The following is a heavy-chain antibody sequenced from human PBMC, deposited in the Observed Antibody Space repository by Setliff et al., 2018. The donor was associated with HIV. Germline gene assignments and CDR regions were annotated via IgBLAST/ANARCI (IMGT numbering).Heavy chain of an antibody. V-gene: IGHV4-34*01. CDR1: GGSLSGYY. J-gene: IGHJ2*01. CDR3: AREGGQGYSGSGSFYHRNFDL. Sequence: ETLSLTCAVYGGSLSGYYWGWVRQSPGRGLEWIGEINQSGNTNFNPSLKSRLIISVDTSKSQFSLKLTAVTAADTALYYCAREGGQGYSGSGSFYHRNFDLWGRGTLVTVSS. D-gene: IGHD3-10*01. CDR2: INQSGNT.